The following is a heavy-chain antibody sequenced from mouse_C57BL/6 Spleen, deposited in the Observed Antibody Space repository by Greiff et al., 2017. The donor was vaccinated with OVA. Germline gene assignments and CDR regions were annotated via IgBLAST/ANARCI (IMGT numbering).Heavy chain of an antibody. CDR1: GYTFTSYW. D-gene: IGHD3-2*02. CDR3: ARAAQATRYFDY. CDR2: IHPNSGST. Sequence: QVQLQQPGAELVKPGASVKLSCKASGYTFTSYWMHWVKQRPGQGLEWIGMIHPNSGSTNYNEKFKSKATLTVDKSSSTAYMQLSSLTSEDSAVYDCARAAQATRYFDYWGQGTTPTVSS. J-gene: IGHJ2*01. V-gene: IGHV1-64*01.